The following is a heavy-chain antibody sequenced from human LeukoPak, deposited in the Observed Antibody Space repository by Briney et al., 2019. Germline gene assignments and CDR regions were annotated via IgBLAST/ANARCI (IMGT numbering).Heavy chain of an antibody. D-gene: IGHD1-26*01. CDR3: AKKVVVGATSPYSDFQD. V-gene: IGHV3-23*01. Sequence: PGGPLRLSCVASGFTFSSYAMSWVRQAPGKGLEWVSAISGSSVTTHYAGSVKGRFSISRDNSKNTLYLQMNSLRAEDTALYYCAKKVVVGATSPYSDFQDWGQGTLVTVSS. CDR2: ISGSSVTT. CDR1: GFTFSSYA. J-gene: IGHJ1*01.